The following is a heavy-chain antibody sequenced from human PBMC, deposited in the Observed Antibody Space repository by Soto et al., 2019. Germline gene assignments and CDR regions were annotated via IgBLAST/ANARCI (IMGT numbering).Heavy chain of an antibody. CDR3: ARDDGGSGSYRGYYFDY. V-gene: IGHV4-4*02. CDR1: GGSISSSNW. J-gene: IGHJ4*02. D-gene: IGHD1-26*01. Sequence: SETLSLTCAVSGGSISSSNWWSWVRQPPGKGLEWIGEIYHSGSTNYNPSLKSRVTISVDKSKNQFSLKLSSVTAADTAVYYCARDDGGSGSYRGYYFDYWGQGTLVTVSS. CDR2: IYHSGST.